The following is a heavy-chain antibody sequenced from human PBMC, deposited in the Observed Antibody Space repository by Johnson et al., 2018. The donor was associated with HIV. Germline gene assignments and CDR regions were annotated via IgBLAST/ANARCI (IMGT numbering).Heavy chain of an antibody. D-gene: IGHD3-22*01. CDR2: INWNGGST. Sequence: VQLVESGGGVVRPGGSLRLSCAASGFTFDDYGMSWVRQAPGKGLEWVSGINWNGGSTGYAASGKGRFTISRDSAKNSLYLQMNSLRAEDTALYYCARGVSSGYYSNAFDVWGQGTMATVSS. V-gene: IGHV3-20*04. CDR1: GFTFDDYG. CDR3: ARGVSSGYYSNAFDV. J-gene: IGHJ3*01.